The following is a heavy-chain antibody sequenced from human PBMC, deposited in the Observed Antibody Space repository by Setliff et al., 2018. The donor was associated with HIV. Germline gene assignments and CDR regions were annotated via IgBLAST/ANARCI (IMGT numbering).Heavy chain of an antibody. Sequence: GSGPTLVNPTQTLTLTCTLSGFSLTTDGVGVGWIRQPPGKALEWLALVYGDDDKRYSPSLKSRLIITKDASNNQVVLKLTNMEPVDSATYYCAHRVTDPVPYYDSSGYFDYWGRGTLVTVSS. CDR1: GFSLTTDGVG. CDR2: VYGDDDK. CDR3: AHRVTDPVPYYDSSGYFDY. D-gene: IGHD3-22*01. V-gene: IGHV2-5*02. J-gene: IGHJ4*02.